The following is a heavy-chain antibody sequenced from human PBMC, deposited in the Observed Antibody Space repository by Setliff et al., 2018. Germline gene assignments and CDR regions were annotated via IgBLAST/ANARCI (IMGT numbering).Heavy chain of an antibody. CDR2: IISNSLTI. Sequence: PGGSLRLSCAASGFNFIFYNMNWVRQAPGKGLEWVSYIISNSLTIHYADSVRGRFTVSRDNARNSLYLQMNNLRAEDTAVYYCARDEVNCSGSKCYSGFDSWGQGTLVTVSS. J-gene: IGHJ4*02. D-gene: IGHD2-15*01. V-gene: IGHV3-48*01. CDR1: GFNFIFYN. CDR3: ARDEVNCSGSKCYSGFDS.